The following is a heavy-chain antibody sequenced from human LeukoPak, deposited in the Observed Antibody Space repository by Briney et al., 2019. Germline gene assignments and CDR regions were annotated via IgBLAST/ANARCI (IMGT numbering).Heavy chain of an antibody. CDR3: ARGVTRGYSPSLY. J-gene: IGHJ4*02. CDR2: IIPIFGTA. V-gene: IGHV1-69*13. Sequence: SVKVSFKASGGTFSSYAISWVRPAPGQGLEWMGGIIPIFGTANYAQKFQGRVTITADESTSTAYMELSSLRSEDTAVYYCARGVTRGYSPSLYWGQGTLVTVSS. CDR1: GGTFSSYA. D-gene: IGHD5-18*01.